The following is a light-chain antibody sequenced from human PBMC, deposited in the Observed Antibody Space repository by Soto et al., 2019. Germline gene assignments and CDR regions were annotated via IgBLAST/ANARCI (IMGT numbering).Light chain of an antibody. CDR2: DVT. J-gene: IGLJ1*01. CDR3: SSYTSSSTYV. V-gene: IGLV2-14*01. CDR1: SSDVGGYNY. Sequence: QSVLTQPASVSGSPGQSITISCTGTSSDVGGYNYVSWYQQHPGKAQKLIIYDVTNRPSGVSNRFSGSKSGNTASLTISRLQAEDEADYYCSSYTSSSTYVFGTGTKVTVL.